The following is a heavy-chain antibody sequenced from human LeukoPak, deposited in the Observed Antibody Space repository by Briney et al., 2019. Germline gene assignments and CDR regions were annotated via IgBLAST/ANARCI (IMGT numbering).Heavy chain of an antibody. D-gene: IGHD3-10*01. V-gene: IGHV3-21*01. Sequence: GGSLRLSCAASGFTFSTYSMNWVRQAPGKGLEWVSSISSSSGYIYYADSVKGRFTLSRDNAMNSLYLQMNSLSAEDMAVYYCAREKAWFGGLMDVWGKGTTVTISS. CDR1: GFTFSTYS. CDR3: AREKAWFGGLMDV. CDR2: ISSSSGYI. J-gene: IGHJ6*04.